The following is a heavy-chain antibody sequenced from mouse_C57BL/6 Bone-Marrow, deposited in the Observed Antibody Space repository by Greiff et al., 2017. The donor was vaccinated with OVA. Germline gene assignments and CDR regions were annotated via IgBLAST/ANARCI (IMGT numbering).Heavy chain of an antibody. CDR3: ARSFTYYSNYVLDY. CDR2: ISSGSSTI. Sequence: EVKLVESGGGLVKPGGSLKLSCAASGFTFSDYGMHWVRQAPEKGLEWVAYISSGSSTIYYADTVKGRFTISRDNAKNTLFLQMTSLRSEDTAMYYCARSFTYYSNYVLDYWGQGTTLTVSS. J-gene: IGHJ2*01. CDR1: GFTFSDYG. V-gene: IGHV5-17*01. D-gene: IGHD2-5*01.